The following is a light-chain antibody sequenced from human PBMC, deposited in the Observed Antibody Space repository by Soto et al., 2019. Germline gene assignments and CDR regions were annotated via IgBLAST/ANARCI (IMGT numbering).Light chain of an antibody. Sequence: SYELTQPPSVSVSPGQTASVTCSGNKLGDKYACWYQQKPGQSPVLVIYQDGKRPSGIPERFSGSNSGNTATLTISGTQAMDEADYYCQAWDSSTAKVLFGGGTKLTVL. CDR3: QAWDSSTAKVL. CDR1: KLGDKY. J-gene: IGLJ2*01. V-gene: IGLV3-1*01. CDR2: QDG.